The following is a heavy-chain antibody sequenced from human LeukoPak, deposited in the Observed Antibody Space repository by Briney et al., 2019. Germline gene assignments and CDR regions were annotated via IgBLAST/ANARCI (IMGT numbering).Heavy chain of an antibody. CDR2: IYPGDSDT. CDR1: GYSFTSYW. J-gene: IGHJ6*03. CDR3: ARHVHSGYDPPYYYYYYMDV. V-gene: IGHV5-51*01. Sequence: GESLKISCKGSGYSFTSYWIGWVRQMPGKGLEWMGIIYPGDSDTRYSPSFQGQVTISADKSISTAYLQWSSLKASDTAMYYCARHVHSGYDPPYYYYYYMDVWGKGTTVTISS. D-gene: IGHD5-12*01.